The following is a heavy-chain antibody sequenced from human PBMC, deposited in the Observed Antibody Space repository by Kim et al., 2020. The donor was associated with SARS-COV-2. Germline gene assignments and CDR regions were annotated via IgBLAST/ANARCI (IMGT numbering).Heavy chain of an antibody. CDR3: ARVGRWLQFPWAFSYYGMDV. V-gene: IGHV4-34*01. CDR2: INHSGST. D-gene: IGHD5-12*01. Sequence: SETLSLTCAVYGGSFSGYYWSWIRQPPGKGLEWIGEINHSGSTNYNPSLKSRVTISVDTSKNQFSLKLSSVTAADTAVYYCARVGRWLQFPWAFSYYGMDVWGQGTTVTVSS. CDR1: GGSFSGYY. J-gene: IGHJ6*02.